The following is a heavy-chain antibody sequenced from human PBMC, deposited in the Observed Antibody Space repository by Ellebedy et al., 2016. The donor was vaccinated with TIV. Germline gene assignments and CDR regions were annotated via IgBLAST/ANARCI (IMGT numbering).Heavy chain of an antibody. Sequence: SETLSLTXTVSGGSISNYYWSWIRQPAGKGLEWIRRIYSSGSTDYNPALKSRVTMSVDTSKNQFSLKLSSVTAADTAVYYCAKDPGSPRDWYFDPWGRGTLVTVSS. CDR3: AKDPGSPRDWYFDP. CDR1: GGSISNYY. CDR2: IYSSGST. V-gene: IGHV4-4*07. J-gene: IGHJ2*01. D-gene: IGHD3-10*01.